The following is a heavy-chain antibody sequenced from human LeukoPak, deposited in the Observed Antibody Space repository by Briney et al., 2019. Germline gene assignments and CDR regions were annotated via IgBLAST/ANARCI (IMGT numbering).Heavy chain of an antibody. CDR3: AATGLGSGNYNLYFYMDV. D-gene: IGHD3-10*01. CDR1: GFDFSGYS. J-gene: IGHJ6*03. CDR2: ITSSSRDI. V-gene: IGHV3-21*01. Sequence: PGGSLRLSCVGSGFDFSGYSINWVRQAPGRGLEWVSSITSSSRDIYYADSLAGRFTISRDNAKNSVYLQMDSLRAEDTAVYYCAATGLGSGNYNLYFYMDVWGKGTTVTVSS.